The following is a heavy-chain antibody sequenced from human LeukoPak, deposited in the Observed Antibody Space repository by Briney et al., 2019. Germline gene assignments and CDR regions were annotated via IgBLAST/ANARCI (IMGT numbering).Heavy chain of an antibody. D-gene: IGHD5-18*01. CDR3: AKRGYSYSLDA. Sequence: GGPLRLSCAASGFTFSSYGMHWVRQAPGKGLEWVAVIWYDGSNKYYVDSVKGRFTISRDNSKNTLYLQMNSLRAEDTAVYYCAKRGYSYSLDAWGQGTLVAVSS. V-gene: IGHV3-33*06. J-gene: IGHJ5*02. CDR2: IWYDGSNK. CDR1: GFTFSSYG.